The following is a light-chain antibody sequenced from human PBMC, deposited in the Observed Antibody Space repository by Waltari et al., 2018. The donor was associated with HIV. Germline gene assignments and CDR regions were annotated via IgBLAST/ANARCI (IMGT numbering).Light chain of an antibody. Sequence: DIQMTQSPSSLSASVGDRVTSTCQASQDISDFLNWYQQKPGKAPKLLIYDASNLETGVPSTFSGSGSGTDFTFTISSLQPEDIATYYCQQYDNLPLTFGGGTKVEIK. CDR2: DAS. J-gene: IGKJ4*01. CDR3: QQYDNLPLT. CDR1: QDISDF. V-gene: IGKV1-33*01.